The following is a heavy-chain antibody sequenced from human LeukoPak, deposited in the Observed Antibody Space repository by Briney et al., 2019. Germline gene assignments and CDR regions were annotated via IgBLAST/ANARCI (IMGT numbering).Heavy chain of an antibody. J-gene: IGHJ4*02. CDR1: GFTFSSYG. CDR3: AKPRYYYGSGSYYNY. V-gene: IGHV3-30*02. Sequence: GGSLRLSCEASGFTFSSYGMHWVRQAPGKGLEWVAFIRYDGSNKYYADSVKGRFTISRDNSKNTLYLQMDSLRAEDTAVYYCAKPRYYYGSGSYYNYWGQGTLVTVSS. D-gene: IGHD3-10*01. CDR2: IRYDGSNK.